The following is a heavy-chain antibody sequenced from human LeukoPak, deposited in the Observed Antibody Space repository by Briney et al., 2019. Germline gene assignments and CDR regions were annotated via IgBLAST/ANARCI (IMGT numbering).Heavy chain of an antibody. Sequence: PGGSLRLSCEASGFTFSGYGMHWARQAPGKGLEWVATISYDGSKKDYADAVKGRFTISRDNLKNTLYLQMNSLSTEDTALYYCASAAVAAPSDWGQGTLVTVSS. J-gene: IGHJ4*02. CDR2: ISYDGSKK. V-gene: IGHV3-30*03. CDR3: ASAAVAAPSD. CDR1: GFTFSGYG. D-gene: IGHD6-19*01.